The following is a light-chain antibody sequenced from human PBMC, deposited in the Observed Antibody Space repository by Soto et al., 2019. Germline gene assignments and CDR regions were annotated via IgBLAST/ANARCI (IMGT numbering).Light chain of an antibody. CDR3: GSWDNILRAYV. V-gene: IGLV1-51*01. J-gene: IGLJ1*01. CDR2: DNV. CDR1: GSNLGRNY. Sequence: QSVLTQPPSVSATPGQKVTISCSGSGSNLGRNYVSWYQQLPGTAPKLLIYDNVYRFSGIPHRFSASKSGTSATLGITGLQTGDEGDYYCGSWDNILRAYVFGTGTKLTVL.